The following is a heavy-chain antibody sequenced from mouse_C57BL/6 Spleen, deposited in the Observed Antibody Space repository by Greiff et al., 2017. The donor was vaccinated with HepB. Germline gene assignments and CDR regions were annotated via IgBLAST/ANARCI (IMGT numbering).Heavy chain of an antibody. CDR2: INPSNGGT. CDR1: GYTFTSYW. D-gene: IGHD1-1*01. V-gene: IGHV1-53*01. Sequence: QVHVKQPGTELVKPGASVKLSCKASGYTFTSYWMHWVKQRPGQGLEWIGNINPSNGGTNYNEKFKSKATLTVDKSSSTAYMQLSSLTSEDSAVYYCAREGLLWYFDVWGTGTTVTVSS. CDR3: AREGLLWYFDV. J-gene: IGHJ1*03.